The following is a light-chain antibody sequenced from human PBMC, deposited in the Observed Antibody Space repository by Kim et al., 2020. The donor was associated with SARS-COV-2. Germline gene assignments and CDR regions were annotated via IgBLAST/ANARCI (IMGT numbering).Light chain of an antibody. J-gene: IGLJ2*01. CDR3: QVWENTLRT. CDR1: NIGRKS. V-gene: IGLV3-21*01. CDR2: YDS. Sequence: VAHGKTARITCGGNNIGRKSIHWYQHKPGQAPVLVIYYDSDRPPGVSERFSASNSGNTATLAISSVEPGDEADYYCQVWENTLRTFGGGTQLTVL.